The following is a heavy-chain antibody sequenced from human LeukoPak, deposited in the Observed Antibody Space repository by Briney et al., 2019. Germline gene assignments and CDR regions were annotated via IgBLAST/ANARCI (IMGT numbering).Heavy chain of an antibody. CDR2: ISYDGSNK. J-gene: IGHJ4*02. Sequence: PGGSLRLSCAASGFTFSSYGMHWVRQAPGKGLEWVAVISYDGSNKYYADSVKGRFTISRDNSKNTLCLQMNSLRAEDTAVYYCAKDPRVFRYFDYWGQGTLVTVSS. CDR1: GFTFSSYG. CDR3: AKDPRVFRYFDY. V-gene: IGHV3-30*18.